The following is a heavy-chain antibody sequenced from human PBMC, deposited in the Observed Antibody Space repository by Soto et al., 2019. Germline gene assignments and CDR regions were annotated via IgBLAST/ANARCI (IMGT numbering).Heavy chain of an antibody. CDR1: GYTFTGYY. CDR2: INPNSGGT. Sequence: ASVKVSCKASGYTFTGYYMHWVRQAPGQGLEWMGWINPNSGGTNYAQKFQGRVTMTRDTSISTAYMELSRLRAEDTAVYYCARDSGLIWGNYGMDVWGQGTTVTVSS. V-gene: IGHV1-2*02. J-gene: IGHJ6*02. CDR3: ARDSGLIWGNYGMDV. D-gene: IGHD2-15*01.